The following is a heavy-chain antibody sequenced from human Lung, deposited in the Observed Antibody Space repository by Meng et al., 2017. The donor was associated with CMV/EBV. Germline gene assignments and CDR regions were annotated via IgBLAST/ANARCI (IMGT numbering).Heavy chain of an antibody. V-gene: IGHV3-30-3*01. Sequence: GESLKISCAASGFTFSSYAMHWVRQAPGKGLEWVAVISYDGSNKYYADSVKGRFTISRDNSKNTLYLQMNSLRAEDTAVYYCARLAGGSGSEGWG. CDR3: ARLAGGSGSEG. D-gene: IGHD6-19*01. CDR1: GFTFSSYA. CDR2: ISYDGSNK. J-gene: IGHJ6*01.